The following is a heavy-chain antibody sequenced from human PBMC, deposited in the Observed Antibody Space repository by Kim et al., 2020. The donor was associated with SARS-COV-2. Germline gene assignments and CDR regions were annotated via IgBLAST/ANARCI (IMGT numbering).Heavy chain of an antibody. Sequence: GGSLRLSCAASGFTVSSNYMSWVRQAPGKGLEWVSVIYSGGSTYYADSVKGRFTISRDNSKNTLYLQMNSLRAEDTAVYYCAREERWLQFSYWGQVTLVTVSS. V-gene: IGHV3-53*01. J-gene: IGHJ4*02. D-gene: IGHD5-12*01. CDR2: IYSGGST. CDR3: AREERWLQFSY. CDR1: GFTVSSNY.